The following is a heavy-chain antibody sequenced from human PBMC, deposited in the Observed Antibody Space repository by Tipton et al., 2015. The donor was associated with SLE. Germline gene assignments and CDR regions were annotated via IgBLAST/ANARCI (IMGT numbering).Heavy chain of an antibody. CDR1: GDAITNSY. CDR2: MYFSGVT. J-gene: IGHJ4*02. CDR3: ATGWLAVDF. Sequence: TLSLTCTVSGDAITNSYWSRIRQPVGKGLEWIGRMYFSGVTDYNPSLKSRVSISVDTSKKHFSLKLNSVTAADTAVYYCATGWLAVDFWGQGTRVSVSS. V-gene: IGHV4-4*07. D-gene: IGHD6-19*01.